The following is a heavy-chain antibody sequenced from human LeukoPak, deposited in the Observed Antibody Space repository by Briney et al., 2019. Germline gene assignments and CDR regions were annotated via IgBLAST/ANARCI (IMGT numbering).Heavy chain of an antibody. CDR3: ARDQYYYDSSGGY. J-gene: IGHJ4*02. CDR2: ISSSSYI. CDR1: GFTFSSYS. D-gene: IGHD3-22*01. V-gene: IGHV3-21*01. Sequence: GGSLRLSCAASGFTFSSYSMNWVRQAPGKGLEWVSSISSSSYIYYADSVKGRFTISRDNAKNSLYLQMNSLRAEDTAVYYCARDQYYYDSSGGYWGQGTLVTVSS.